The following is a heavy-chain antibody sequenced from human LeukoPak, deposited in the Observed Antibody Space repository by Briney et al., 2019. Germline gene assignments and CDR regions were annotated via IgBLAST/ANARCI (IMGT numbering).Heavy chain of an antibody. CDR2: IRSKANSYAT. CDR3: TRGERGAFDI. CDR1: GFTFSGSA. V-gene: IGHV3-73*01. Sequence: PGGSLRLSCAASGFTFSGSAMHWVRRASGKGLEWVGRIRSKANSYATAYAASVKGRFTISRDDSKNTAYLQMNSLKTEDTAVYYCTRGERGAFDIWGQGTMVTVSS. J-gene: IGHJ3*02. D-gene: IGHD2-21*01.